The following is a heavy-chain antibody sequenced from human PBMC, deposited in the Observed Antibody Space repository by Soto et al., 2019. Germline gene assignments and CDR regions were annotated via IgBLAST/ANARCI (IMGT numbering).Heavy chain of an antibody. CDR3: ARDQKNSGGQHWAFNYFDS. V-gene: IGHV3-30-3*01. D-gene: IGHD4-17*01. CDR2: ISYDGTNK. J-gene: IGHJ4*02. Sequence: GGSLRLCFEASGFMFSVSPMHWVRQATGKWPEWVALISYDGTNKFYAESVKGRFTISRDNSKSTLYLQVDSLRPEDAAVYYCARDQKNSGGQHWAFNYFDSWGQGTLVPVYS. CDR1: GFMFSVSP.